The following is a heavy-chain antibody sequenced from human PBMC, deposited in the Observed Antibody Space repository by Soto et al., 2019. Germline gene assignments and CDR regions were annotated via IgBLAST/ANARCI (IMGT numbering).Heavy chain of an antibody. CDR3: ARRGSGSYYDY. Sequence: EVQLLESGGGLVQPGGSLRLSCAASGFTFSSYAMRWVRQAPVKGLEWVSAISGSGDSTYYADSVKGRFTISRDNSKNTLSLQRNSLRAEDTAVYYCARRGSGSYYDYWGQGTLVTVSS. D-gene: IGHD1-26*01. V-gene: IGHV3-23*01. J-gene: IGHJ4*02. CDR2: ISGSGDST. CDR1: GFTFSSYA.